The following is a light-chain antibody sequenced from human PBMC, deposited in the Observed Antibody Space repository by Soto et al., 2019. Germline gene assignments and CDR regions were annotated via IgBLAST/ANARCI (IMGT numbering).Light chain of an antibody. CDR2: GAS. CDR1: QSVSSSY. V-gene: IGKV3-20*01. J-gene: IGKJ1*01. CDR3: QQYGSSSWM. Sequence: EIVLTQSPGTLSLSPGERATLSCRASQSVSSSYLAWYQQKPGQAPRLLIYGASSRATGIPDRFSGSVSGTDFNSNISSLEPDDFAVYYCQQYGSSSWMFGQGTKVEIK.